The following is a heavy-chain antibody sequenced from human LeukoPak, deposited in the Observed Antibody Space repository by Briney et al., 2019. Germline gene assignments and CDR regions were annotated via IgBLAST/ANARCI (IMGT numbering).Heavy chain of an antibody. CDR2: ISSSSSTI. CDR3: ARASTITVRPGGYYRYYMDV. Sequence: GGSLRLSCAASGFTFSYYSMNWVRQAPGKGLEWVSYISSSSSTIYYADSVKGRFTITRDNAKNSQFLQMNSLRDEDTAVYYCARASTITVRPGGYYRYYMDVWGKGTTVTVSS. V-gene: IGHV3-48*02. CDR1: GFTFSYYS. D-gene: IGHD6-6*01. J-gene: IGHJ6*03.